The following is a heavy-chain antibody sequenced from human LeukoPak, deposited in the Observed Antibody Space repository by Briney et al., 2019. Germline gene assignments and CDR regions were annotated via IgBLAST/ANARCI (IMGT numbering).Heavy chain of an antibody. D-gene: IGHD6-13*01. J-gene: IGHJ4*02. Sequence: GESLKISCKGSEYSFTSYWIGWVRQMPGKGLEWMGIIYPGDSDTRYSPSFQGQVTISADKPISTAYLQWSSLKASDTAMYYCARAQAAAGNDYWGQGTLVTVSS. CDR2: IYPGDSDT. CDR3: ARAQAAAGNDY. V-gene: IGHV5-51*01. CDR1: EYSFTSYW.